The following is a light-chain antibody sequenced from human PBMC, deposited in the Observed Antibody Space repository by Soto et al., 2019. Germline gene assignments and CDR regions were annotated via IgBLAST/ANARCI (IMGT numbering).Light chain of an antibody. J-gene: IGKJ1*01. CDR3: QQDNSYSAA. V-gene: IGKV1-5*03. Sequence: EIKLTQAPSTLSLTGKDLGTNTFRASQTISSWLAWYQQKPGKAPKLLIYKASTLKSGVPSRFSGSGSGTEFTLTISSLQPDDFATYCCQQDNSYSAAFGQGSKV. CDR1: QTISSW. CDR2: KAS.